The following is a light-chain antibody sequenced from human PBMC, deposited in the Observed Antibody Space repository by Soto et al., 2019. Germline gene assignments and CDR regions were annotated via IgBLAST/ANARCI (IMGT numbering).Light chain of an antibody. CDR1: SSNIGAGYD. J-gene: IGLJ3*02. CDR3: QSYDSSLRGSV. CDR2: GNS. Sequence: QSVLTQPPSVSGAPGQRVTISCTGSSSNIGAGYDVHWYQQLPGTAPKLLIYGNSNRPSGVPDRFSGSKSGTSASLAITGLQSEYEADYYCQSYDSSLRGSVFGGGTKLTVL. V-gene: IGLV1-40*01.